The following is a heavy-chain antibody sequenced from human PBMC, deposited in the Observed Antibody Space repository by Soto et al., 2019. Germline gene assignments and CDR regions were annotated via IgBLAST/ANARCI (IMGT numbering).Heavy chain of an antibody. D-gene: IGHD5-18*01. CDR1: GFTFSTYG. V-gene: IGHV3-33*01. J-gene: IGHJ4*02. Sequence: GGSLRLSCAASGFTFSTYGMHWAQQAPGKGLEWVAVIWYDGSNEYYADSVRGRFTISRDNSKNTLFLQMNSLTAEDTAVYYCARGYNYADYWGQGTQVTVS. CDR3: ARGYNYADY. CDR2: IWYDGSNE.